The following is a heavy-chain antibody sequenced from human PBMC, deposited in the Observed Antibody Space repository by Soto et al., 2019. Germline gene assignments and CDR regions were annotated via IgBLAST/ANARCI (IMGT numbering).Heavy chain of an antibody. CDR1: GFTFSSYG. D-gene: IGHD1-20*01. CDR3: ARDRRGYNWSDVEPFDF. J-gene: IGHJ4*02. CDR2: MWYDGSKK. Sequence: QVQLVESGGGVVQPGRSLRLSCATSGFTFSSYGMHWVRQAPGKGLEWVAVMWYDGSKKYYADSVKGRFTISRDSSKNTLYLQMHSLRVEDTAVYYCARDRRGYNWSDVEPFDFWGQGTLVTVSP. V-gene: IGHV3-33*01.